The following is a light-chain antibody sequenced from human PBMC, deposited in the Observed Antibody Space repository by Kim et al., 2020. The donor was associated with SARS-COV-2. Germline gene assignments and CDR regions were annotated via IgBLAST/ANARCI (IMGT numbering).Light chain of an antibody. CDR1: QSVLYSFNNKNY. V-gene: IGKV4-1*01. CDR3: QQYYSSPRT. J-gene: IGKJ1*01. Sequence: ATINCKSSQSVLYSFNNKNYLAWYQKKPGQPPKLLIYWASTRESGVPDRFSGSGSGTDFTLTISSLQAEDVAVYYCQQYYSSPRTFGQGTKVEIK. CDR2: WAS.